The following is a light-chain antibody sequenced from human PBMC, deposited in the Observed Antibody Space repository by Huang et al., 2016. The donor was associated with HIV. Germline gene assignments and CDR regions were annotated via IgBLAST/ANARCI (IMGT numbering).Light chain of an antibody. J-gene: IGKJ2*01. CDR2: GAY. CDR1: QIINKY. Sequence: DIQMTQAPPSLSAAVGDRVIITCRASQIINKYLNWYQQMPGRAPKLLISGAYSLQRGVSTRFSGSGSGTDFTLTIRDLQPEDTATYHCQQSYNIPRTFGQGTLLEI. CDR3: QQSYNIPRT. V-gene: IGKV1-39*01.